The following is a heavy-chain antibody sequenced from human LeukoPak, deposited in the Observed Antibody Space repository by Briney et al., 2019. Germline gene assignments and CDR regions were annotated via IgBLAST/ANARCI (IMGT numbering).Heavy chain of an antibody. CDR3: ARGTNYAFDY. Sequence: SETLSLTCAVYGGSFSGYYWSWIRQPPAKGLEWIGEINHSGSTNYNPSLKSRVTISVDTSKNQFSLKLSSGSATDAAVYLCARGTNYAFDYWGQGTLVTVSS. CDR2: INHSGST. D-gene: IGHD2-8*01. V-gene: IGHV4-34*01. J-gene: IGHJ4*02. CDR1: GGSFSGYY.